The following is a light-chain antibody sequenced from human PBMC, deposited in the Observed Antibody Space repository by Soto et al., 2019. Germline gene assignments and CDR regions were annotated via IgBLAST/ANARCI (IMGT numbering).Light chain of an antibody. CDR2: GPS. CDR1: QGVNTY. CDR3: QQYYDWPLT. V-gene: IGKV3-15*01. Sequence: EIVMTQSPATLSVSPGERATLFCRASQGVNTYLAWYQQKPGQAPRLLIYGPSTRATGIPARFSGSGSGTGFTLTISSLQSEDFAVYYCQQYYDWPLTFGGGTKVEVK. J-gene: IGKJ4*01.